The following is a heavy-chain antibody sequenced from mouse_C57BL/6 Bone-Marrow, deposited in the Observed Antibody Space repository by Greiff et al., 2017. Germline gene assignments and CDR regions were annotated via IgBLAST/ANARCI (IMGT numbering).Heavy chain of an antibody. CDR1: GYTFTDYY. CDR3: VGEEYYGSWYYCDY. V-gene: IGHV1-26*01. CDR2: INPNNGGT. J-gene: IGHJ2*01. D-gene: IGHD1-1*01. Sequence: VQLQQSGPELVKPGASVKISCKASGYTFTDYYMNWVQQSHGKSLEWIGDINPNNGGTSYNQQFKGKATLTVDKSSSPAYMELRSLTSEDSAVYYCVGEEYYGSWYYCDYWGQGTTLTVSS.